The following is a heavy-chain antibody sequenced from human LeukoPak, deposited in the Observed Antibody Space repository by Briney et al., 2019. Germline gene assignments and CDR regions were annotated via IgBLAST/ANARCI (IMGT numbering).Heavy chain of an antibody. CDR1: GGPIDTYY. CDR3: ARDGDYSNYAFDY. J-gene: IGHJ4*02. CDR2: IYTSGST. Sequence: SETLSLTCTVSGGPIDTYYWSWIRQPAGKGLEWIGRIYTSGSTNYNPSLKSRVTMSVDTSKNQFSLKLSSVTAADTAVYYCARDGDYSNYAFDYWGQGTLVTVSS. V-gene: IGHV4-4*07. D-gene: IGHD4-11*01.